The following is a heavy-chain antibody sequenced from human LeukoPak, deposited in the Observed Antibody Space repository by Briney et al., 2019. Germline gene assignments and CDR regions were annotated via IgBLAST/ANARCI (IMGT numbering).Heavy chain of an antibody. D-gene: IGHD1-26*01. V-gene: IGHV3-48*01. CDR3: ARDSGSYLGGGAFDI. CDR1: GFTFSSYS. J-gene: IGHJ3*02. CDR2: ISSSSSTI. Sequence: GGSLRLSCAASGFTFSSYSMNWVRHAPGKGLEWVSYISSSSSTIYYADSVKGRFTISRDNAKNSLYLQMNSLRAEDTAVYYCARDSGSYLGGGAFDIWGQGTMVTVSS.